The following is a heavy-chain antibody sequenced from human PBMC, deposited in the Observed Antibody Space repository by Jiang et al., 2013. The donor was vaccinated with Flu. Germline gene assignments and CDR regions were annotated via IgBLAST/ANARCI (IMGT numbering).Heavy chain of an antibody. CDR2: IPHDGSNK. CDR3: ARGYSSGWYLYY. J-gene: IGHJ4*02. CDR1: GFTFSGYG. Sequence: VQLLESEGGVVQPGRSLRLSCAVSGFTFSGYGMHWVRQAPGKGLEWVAFIPHDGSNKYYADSVRGRLTISRENSKDTLYLQMNSLRAEDTAVYYCARGYSSGWYLYYWGQGTLVTVSS. D-gene: IGHD6-19*01. V-gene: IGHV3-30*03.